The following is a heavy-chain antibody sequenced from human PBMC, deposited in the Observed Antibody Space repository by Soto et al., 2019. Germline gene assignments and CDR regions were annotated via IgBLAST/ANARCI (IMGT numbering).Heavy chain of an antibody. CDR1: GFSFTTYV. CDR2: ISHDGSYK. CDR3: AKGTSPNTYYAFDF. V-gene: IGHV3-30*18. D-gene: IGHD2-8*01. Sequence: GGSLRLSCAASGFSFTTYVMHWVRQAPGKGLEWVAVISHDGSYKYYGDAVKGRFTISRDTSKNAVYLEMNSLRPEDTAVYYCAKGTSPNTYYAFDFWGQGTMVTVSS. J-gene: IGHJ3*01.